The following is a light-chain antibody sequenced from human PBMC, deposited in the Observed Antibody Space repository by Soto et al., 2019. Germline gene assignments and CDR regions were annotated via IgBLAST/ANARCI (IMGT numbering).Light chain of an antibody. CDR2: DVS. CDR1: SSDVGGYNY. V-gene: IGLV2-14*01. J-gene: IGLJ1*01. CDR3: SSYTCSSTF. Sequence: QSALTQPASVSGSPGQSITISCTGTSSDVGGYNYVSWYQQHPGKAPKLMIYDVSNRPSGVSNRFSGSKSGNTASLTISGLQAEDEADYYCSSYTCSSTFFGTGTKVTVL.